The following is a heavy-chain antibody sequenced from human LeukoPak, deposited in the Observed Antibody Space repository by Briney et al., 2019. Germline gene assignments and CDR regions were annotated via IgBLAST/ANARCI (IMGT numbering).Heavy chain of an antibody. Sequence: SETLSLTCTVSGYSISSGYYWGWIRPPPGKGLEWIGYIYYSGSTNYNPSLKSRVTISVDTSKNQFSLKLSSVTAADTAVYYCARWHTLGYCSGGSCYTYNWFDPWGQGTLVTVSS. CDR1: GYSISSGYY. J-gene: IGHJ5*02. D-gene: IGHD2-15*01. CDR3: ARWHTLGYCSGGSCYTYNWFDP. V-gene: IGHV4-61*01. CDR2: IYYSGST.